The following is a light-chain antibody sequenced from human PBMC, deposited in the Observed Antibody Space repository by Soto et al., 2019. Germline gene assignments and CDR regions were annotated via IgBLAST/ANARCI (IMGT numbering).Light chain of an antibody. J-gene: IGLJ3*02. V-gene: IGLV2-18*02. Sequence: QSALTQPPSVSGSPGQSVTISCTGTSSDVGSYNRVSWYQQPPGTAPKLIIYEVTNRPSGVPVRFSGSKSANMASLTISGLQAEDEADYYCASYTSSRVWVFGGGTSSPS. CDR2: EVT. CDR3: ASYTSSRVWV. CDR1: SSDVGSYNR.